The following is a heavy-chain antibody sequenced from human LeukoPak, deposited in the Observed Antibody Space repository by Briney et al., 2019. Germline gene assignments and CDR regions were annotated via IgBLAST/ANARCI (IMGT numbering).Heavy chain of an antibody. CDR3: AREISGYDWFDY. J-gene: IGHJ4*02. CDR1: GGSVSSYY. Sequence: SETLSLTCTVSGGSVSSYYWSWIRQPPGKGLEWIGYIYYSGSTNYNPSLKSRVTISVDTSKNQFSLKLSSVTAADTAVYYCAREISGYDWFDYWGQGTLVTVSS. D-gene: IGHD5-12*01. V-gene: IGHV4-59*02. CDR2: IYYSGST.